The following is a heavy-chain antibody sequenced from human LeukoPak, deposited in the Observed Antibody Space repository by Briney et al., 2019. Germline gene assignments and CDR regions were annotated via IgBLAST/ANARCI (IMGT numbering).Heavy chain of an antibody. CDR2: INPSGGST. V-gene: IGHV1-46*01. CDR3: ARARSLRITMIVVVITYPDY. J-gene: IGHJ4*02. D-gene: IGHD3-22*01. Sequence: GASVKVSCKASGYTFTSYYMHWVRQALGQGLEWRGIINPSGGSTSYAQKFQGRVTMTRDMSTSTVYMELSSLRSEDTAVYYCARARSLRITMIVVVITYPDYWGQGTLVTVSS. CDR1: GYTFTSYY.